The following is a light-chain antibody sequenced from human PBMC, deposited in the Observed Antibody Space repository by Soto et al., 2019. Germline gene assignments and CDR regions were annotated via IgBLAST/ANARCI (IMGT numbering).Light chain of an antibody. J-gene: IGKJ4*01. CDR1: QSVSSY. Sequence: ESVLKQSPATLSLSPGERATLSCRASQSVSSYLVWYQQKPGQAPRLLIYDASNRATGIPARFSGSGSGTDFTLTISSLEPEDFAVYYCQHRSSWPITFGGGTKVEIK. CDR2: DAS. CDR3: QHRSSWPIT. V-gene: IGKV3-11*01.